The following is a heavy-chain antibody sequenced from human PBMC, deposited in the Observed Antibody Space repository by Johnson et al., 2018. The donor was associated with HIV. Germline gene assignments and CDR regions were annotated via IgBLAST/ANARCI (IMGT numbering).Heavy chain of an antibody. CDR2: IRNKANSYAT. V-gene: IGHV3-73*01. D-gene: IGHD1-26*01. CDR1: GFTFSDYG. J-gene: IGHJ3*02. Sequence: EKLVESGGGVVQPGRSLRLSCAASGFTFSDYGMHWVRQAPGKGLEWVGRIRNKANSYATAYAASVKGRFTISRDDSTNTAYLQMNSLRAEDTAVYYCAKGRWEATTYDDAFDIWGQGTMVTVSS. CDR3: AKGRWEATTYDDAFDI.